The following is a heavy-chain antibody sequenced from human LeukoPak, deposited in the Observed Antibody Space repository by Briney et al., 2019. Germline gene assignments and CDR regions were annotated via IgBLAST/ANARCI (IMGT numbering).Heavy chain of an antibody. CDR1: GYSISSSYY. V-gene: IGHV4-39*01. Sequence: SETLSLTCTVSGYSISSSYYWGWIRQPPGKGLEWIGSIYYSGSTYYNPSLKSRVTISVDTSKNQFSLKLSSVTAADTAVYYCARLISLWNYFDYWGQGTLVTVSS. CDR3: ARLISLWNYFDY. D-gene: IGHD3-10*01. J-gene: IGHJ4*02. CDR2: IYYSGST.